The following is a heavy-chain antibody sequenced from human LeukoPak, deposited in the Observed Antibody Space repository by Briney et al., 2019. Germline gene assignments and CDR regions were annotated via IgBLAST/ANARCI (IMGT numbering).Heavy chain of an antibody. CDR2: ITSSSTYI. V-gene: IGHV3-21*01. J-gene: IGHJ6*03. CDR1: GFTFRSYS. D-gene: IGHD1-26*01. CDR3: ARTTSGATFSDYYYYLMDV. Sequence: KPGGSLRLSCAASGFTFRSYSMNWVRQAPGKGLEWVSSITSSSTYIHYADSVKGRFTISTDNSKNSQYLQMDSLRAEDPAVYYCARTTSGATFSDYYYYLMDVWGKGTTVTVSS.